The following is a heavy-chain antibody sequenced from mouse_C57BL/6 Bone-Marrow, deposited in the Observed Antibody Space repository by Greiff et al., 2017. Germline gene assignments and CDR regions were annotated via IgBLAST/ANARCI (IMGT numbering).Heavy chain of an antibody. CDR3: ARGLRPPFDY. V-gene: IGHV5-4*03. Sequence: EVKLVESGGGLVKPGGSLKLSCAASGFTFSSYAMSWVRQTPEKRLEWVATISDGGSYTYYPDNVKGRFTISRDNAKNNLYLQMSHLKSEDTAMYYCARGLRPPFDYWGQGTTLTVSS. CDR1: GFTFSSYA. CDR2: ISDGGSYT. J-gene: IGHJ2*01. D-gene: IGHD2-12*01.